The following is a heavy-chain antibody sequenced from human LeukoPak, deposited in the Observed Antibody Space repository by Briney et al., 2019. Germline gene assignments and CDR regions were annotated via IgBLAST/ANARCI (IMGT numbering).Heavy chain of an antibody. V-gene: IGHV1-2*02. CDR3: ARTRIAARNWFDP. Sequence: ASVKVSCKASGYTFTGYYMHWVRQAPGQGLEWMGWINPNSGGTNYAQKFQGRVTITRNTSISTAYMELSSLRSEDTAVYYCARTRIAARNWFDPWGQGTLVTVSS. CDR1: GYTFTGYY. J-gene: IGHJ5*02. CDR2: INPNSGGT. D-gene: IGHD6-6*01.